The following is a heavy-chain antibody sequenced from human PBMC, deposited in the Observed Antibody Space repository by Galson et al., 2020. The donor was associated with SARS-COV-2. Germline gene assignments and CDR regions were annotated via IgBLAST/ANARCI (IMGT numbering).Heavy chain of an antibody. CDR3: AKLARPGIVVVPAATDY. V-gene: IGHV3-23*01. CDR2: ISGSGGST. D-gene: IGHD2-2*01. J-gene: IGHJ4*02. CDR1: GFTFSSYA. Sequence: GESLKISCAASGFTFSSYAMSWVRQAPGKGLVWVSAISGSGGSTYYADSVKGRFTISRDNSKNTLYLQMNSLRAEDTAVYYCAKLARPGIVVVPAATDYWGQGTLVTVSS.